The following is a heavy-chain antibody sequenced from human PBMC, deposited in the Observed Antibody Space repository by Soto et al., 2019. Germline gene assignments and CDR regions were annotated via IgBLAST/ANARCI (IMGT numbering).Heavy chain of an antibody. CDR3: ARVSLLGSFDY. CDR1: GVSVRSYT. J-gene: IGHJ4*02. D-gene: IGHD3-16*01. V-gene: IGHV4-4*07. CDR2: VFSSVSA. Sequence: PSETLSLTCIVSGVSVRSYTWSWVRQPANKGLEWIGRVFSSVSATYNPSLKSRVSISVDTSENRFSLKLGSVTAADTAVYYCARVSLLGSFDYWGQGTLVTVSS.